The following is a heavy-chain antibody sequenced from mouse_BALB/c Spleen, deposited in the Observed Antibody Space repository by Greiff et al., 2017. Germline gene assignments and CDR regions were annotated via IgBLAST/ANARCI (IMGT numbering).Heavy chain of an antibody. CDR1: GFTFSDYY. D-gene: IGHD1-1*01. J-gene: IGHJ3*01. CDR2: ISDGGSYT. Sequence: EVKLQESGGGLVKPGGSLKLSCAASGFTFSDYYMYWVRQTPEKRLEWVATISDGGSYTYYPDSVKGRFTISRDNAKNNLYLQMSSLKSEDTAMYYCARDKDGSSYAWFAYWGQGTLVTVSA. V-gene: IGHV5-4*02. CDR3: ARDKDGSSYAWFAY.